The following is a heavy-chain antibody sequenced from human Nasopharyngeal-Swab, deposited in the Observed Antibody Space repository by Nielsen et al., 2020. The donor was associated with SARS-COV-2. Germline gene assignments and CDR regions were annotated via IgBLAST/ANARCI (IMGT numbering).Heavy chain of an antibody. CDR1: GFTFSDYY. CDR3: ARDRDGYNFKSTNDAFDI. Sequence: GESLKISCAASGFTFSDYYMSWIRQAPGKGLEWVSYISSSGSTIYYADSVKGRFTISRDNAKNSLYLQMNSLRAEDTAVYYCARDRDGYNFKSTNDAFDIWGQGTMVTVSS. J-gene: IGHJ3*02. CDR2: ISSSGSTI. D-gene: IGHD5-24*01. V-gene: IGHV3-11*04.